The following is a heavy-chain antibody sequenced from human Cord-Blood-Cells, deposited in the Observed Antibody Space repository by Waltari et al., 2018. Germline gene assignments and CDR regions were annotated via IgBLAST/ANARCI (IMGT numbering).Heavy chain of an antibody. D-gene: IGHD3-22*01. CDR2: IYYSGST. V-gene: IGHV4-59*01. J-gene: IGHJ5*02. CDR1: GGSISSYY. CDR3: ASQYYYDSSGYFWFDP. Sequence: QVQLQESGPGLVKPSETLSLTCTVSGGSISSYYWSWIRQPPGKGLEWIGYIYYSGSTNYTPALKSRVTISVDTSKNQFSLKLSSVTAADTAVYYCASQYYYDSSGYFWFDPWGQGTLVTVSS.